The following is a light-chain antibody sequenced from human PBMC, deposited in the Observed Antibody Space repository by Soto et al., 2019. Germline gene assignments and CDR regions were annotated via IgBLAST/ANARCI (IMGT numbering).Light chain of an antibody. J-gene: IGKJ1*01. CDR1: QSVSSY. CDR3: PHRGHWPWT. CDR2: DAS. Sequence: EIVLTQSPATLSLSPGERATLSCRASQSVSSYLAWYQQKPGQAPMLLIYDASNTATGIPARFSGSGSGTDFTITISSLEPEEFAVYYSPHRGHWPWTFGQGTKVEIK. V-gene: IGKV3-11*01.